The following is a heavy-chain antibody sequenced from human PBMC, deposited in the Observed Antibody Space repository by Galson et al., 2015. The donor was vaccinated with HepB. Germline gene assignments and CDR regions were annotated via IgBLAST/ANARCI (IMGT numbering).Heavy chain of an antibody. Sequence: SLRLSCAASGFTFGDYAMSWVRQAPGKGLEWVGFIRSKAYGGTTEYAASVKGRFTISRDDSKSIAYLQMNSLKTEDTAVYYCTRDSGTIFGPDYYYYGMDVWVQGTPVTVSS. CDR1: GFTFGDYA. J-gene: IGHJ6*02. V-gene: IGHV3-49*04. D-gene: IGHD3-3*01. CDR2: IRSKAYGGTT. CDR3: TRDSGTIFGPDYYYYGMDV.